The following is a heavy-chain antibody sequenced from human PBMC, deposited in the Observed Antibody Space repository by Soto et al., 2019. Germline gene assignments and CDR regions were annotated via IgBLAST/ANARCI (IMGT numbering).Heavy chain of an antibody. J-gene: IGHJ6*02. V-gene: IGHV3-33*01. CDR3: AREDSSSWMGYGMDV. CDR1: GFTFSSYG. Sequence: GSLRLSCAPSGFTFSSYGMHWVRQAPGKGLEWVAVIWYDGSNKYYADSVKGRFTISRDNSKNTLYLQMNSLRAEDTAVYYCAREDSSSWMGYGMDVWGQGTTVTVSS. CDR2: IWYDGSNK. D-gene: IGHD6-13*01.